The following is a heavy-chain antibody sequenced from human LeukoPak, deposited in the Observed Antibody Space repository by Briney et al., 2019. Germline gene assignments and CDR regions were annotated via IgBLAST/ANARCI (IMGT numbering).Heavy chain of an antibody. D-gene: IGHD3/OR15-3a*01. Sequence: PWGSLSLSCAASGFTFSSYEMNWVRQAPGKGLEWVSYISSSGSTTYYAASVKGRFTISRESAKNSLYLQMSSLRAEDTAVYYCARVWTAIDYWGQGTLVTASS. CDR2: ISSSGSTT. CDR1: GFTFSSYE. V-gene: IGHV3-48*03. J-gene: IGHJ4*02. CDR3: ARVWTAIDY.